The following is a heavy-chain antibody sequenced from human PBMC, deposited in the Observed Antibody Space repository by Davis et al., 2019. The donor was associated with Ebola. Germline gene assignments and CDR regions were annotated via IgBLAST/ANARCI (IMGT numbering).Heavy chain of an antibody. CDR3: AGRIFGVVP. J-gene: IGHJ5*02. D-gene: IGHD3-3*01. Sequence: PSETLSLTCAVYGGSFSGYYWSWVRQPPGKGLEWIGEINHSGSTNYNPSPKSRVTISGDTSKNQFSLKLSSVTAADTAVYYCAGRIFGVVPWGQGTLVTVSS. V-gene: IGHV4-34*01. CDR2: INHSGST. CDR1: GGSFSGYY.